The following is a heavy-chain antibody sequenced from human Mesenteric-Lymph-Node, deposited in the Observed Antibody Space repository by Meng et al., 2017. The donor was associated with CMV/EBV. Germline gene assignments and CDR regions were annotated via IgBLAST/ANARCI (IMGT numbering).Heavy chain of an antibody. CDR3: AKGRHFNDGSGSGDYFDH. CDR2: ITCNSATI. CDR1: GFTFSTYP. Sequence: SLKISCAASGFTFSTYPIHWVRQAPGERLEWVSGITCNSATIDYADSVKGRFTISRDNSKNSLYLQMNSLRAEDTALYYCAKGRHFNDGSGSGDYFDHWGHGTLVTVSS. V-gene: IGHV3-9*01. J-gene: IGHJ4*03. D-gene: IGHD3-10*01.